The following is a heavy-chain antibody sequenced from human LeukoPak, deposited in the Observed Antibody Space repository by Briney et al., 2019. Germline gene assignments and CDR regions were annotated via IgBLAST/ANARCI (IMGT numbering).Heavy chain of an antibody. CDR1: GFTFTTYS. J-gene: IGHJ3*02. Sequence: GGSLRLSCAASGFTFTTYSMNWVRQAPGKGLEWVSYISTGSSTTYYADSVKGRFAISRDNAKNSLYLQMNSLRVEDTAVYYCARDLLASRSAFDIWGQGTMVTVSS. CDR3: ARDLLASRSAFDI. V-gene: IGHV3-48*01. CDR2: ISTGSSTT.